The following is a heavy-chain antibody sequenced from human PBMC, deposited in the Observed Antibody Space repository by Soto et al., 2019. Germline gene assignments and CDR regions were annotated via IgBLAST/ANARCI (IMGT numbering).Heavy chain of an antibody. J-gene: IGHJ4*02. CDR1: GYTFTGYY. D-gene: IGHD4-4*01. Sequence: ASVKVSCKASGYTFTGYYMHWLRQAPGQGLEWMGWINPSSGGTNYAQKFQDWVTMTRDTSIDTAYMELSRLRSDDTAVYYCARGSNNYEDFDYWGQGTLVTVSS. CDR2: INPSSGGT. CDR3: ARGSNNYEDFDY. V-gene: IGHV1-2*04.